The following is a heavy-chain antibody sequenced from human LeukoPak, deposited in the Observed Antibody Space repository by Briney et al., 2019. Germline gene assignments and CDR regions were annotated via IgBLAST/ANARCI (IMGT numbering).Heavy chain of an antibody. CDR3: ARANPVYGDFDY. CDR2: IFPDGQT. CDR1: GLTVNDNY. Sequence: PGGSLRLSCALSGLTVNDNYMSWVRQAPGKGLEWVSLIFPDGQTYYADFVQGRFSISRDMSRNILFLDMSSLRAEDTAVFFCARANPVYGDFDYWGQGTLVTVSP. J-gene: IGHJ4*02. D-gene: IGHD4-17*01. V-gene: IGHV3-53*01.